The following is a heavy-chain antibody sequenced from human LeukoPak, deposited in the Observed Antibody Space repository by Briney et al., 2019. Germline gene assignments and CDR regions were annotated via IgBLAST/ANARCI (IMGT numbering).Heavy chain of an antibody. CDR3: ARLLVGTLYYFDY. CDR2: IYYSGST. CDR1: GGSISSSSYY. J-gene: IGHJ4*02. V-gene: IGHV4-39*01. Sequence: PSETLSLTCTVSGGSISSSSYYWGWIRQPPGKGLEWIGSIYYSGSTYYNPSLKSRVTISADTSKNQFSLKLSSVTAADTAVYYCARLLVGTLYYFDYWGQGTLVTVSS. D-gene: IGHD2-21*02.